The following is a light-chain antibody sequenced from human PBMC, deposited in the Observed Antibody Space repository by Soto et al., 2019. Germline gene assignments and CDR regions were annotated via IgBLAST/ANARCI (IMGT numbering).Light chain of an antibody. Sequence: GDRVTITCRASQSISGALAWYQQRPGKAPKLLIFDASNLERGVPSRFSGSGSGTEFSLTISSLQPDDFATYYCQQYETYSRTFGQGTKVDI. J-gene: IGKJ1*01. CDR2: DAS. CDR3: QQYETYSRT. V-gene: IGKV1-5*01. CDR1: QSISGA.